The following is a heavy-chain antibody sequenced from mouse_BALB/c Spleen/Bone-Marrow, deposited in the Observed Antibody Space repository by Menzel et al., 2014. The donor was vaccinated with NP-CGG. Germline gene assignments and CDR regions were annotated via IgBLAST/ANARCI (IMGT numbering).Heavy chain of an antibody. CDR2: ISTYYGDA. CDR1: GYTFTDYA. D-gene: IGHD2-1*01. J-gene: IGHJ4*01. CDR3: ARWLGRNGNYGGAMDY. Sequence: LVESGAELVRPGVSVKISCKGSGYTFTDYAMHWVKQSHAKSLEWIGVISTYYGDANYNQKFKGKATMTVDKSSSTAYMELARLTSEDSAIYYCARWLGRNGNYGGAMDYWGQGTSVTVSS. V-gene: IGHV1S137*01.